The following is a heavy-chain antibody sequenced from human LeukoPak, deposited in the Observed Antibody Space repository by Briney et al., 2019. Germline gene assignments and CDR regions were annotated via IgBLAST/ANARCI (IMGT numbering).Heavy chain of an antibody. D-gene: IGHD4-23*01. CDR2: LSGSGVNT. CDR1: GLTFSSYA. CDR3: AKVYAPYGGEGGPFDS. Sequence: QAGGSLRLTCAASGLTFSSYAMSWVRQAPGKGLEWVSGLSGSGVNTYYADSVKGRFTIFRDNSKNTVYLQVNSLRADDTAIYYCAKVYAPYGGEGGPFDSWGQGTLVTVSS. J-gene: IGHJ4*02. V-gene: IGHV3-23*01.